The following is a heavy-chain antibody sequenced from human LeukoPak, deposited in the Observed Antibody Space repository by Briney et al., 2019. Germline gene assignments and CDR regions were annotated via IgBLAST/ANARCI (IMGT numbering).Heavy chain of an antibody. V-gene: IGHV4-39*07. J-gene: IGHJ2*01. CDR1: GGSISSSSYY. CDR2: IYYSGST. D-gene: IGHD6-19*01. CDR3: ARTYSSGWYDGYWYFDL. Sequence: PSETLSLTCTVPGGSISSSSYYWGWIRQPPGKGLEWIGSIYYSGSTNYNPSLKSRVTMSVDTSKNQFSLKLSSVTAADTAVYYCARTYSSGWYDGYWYFDLWGRGTLVTVSS.